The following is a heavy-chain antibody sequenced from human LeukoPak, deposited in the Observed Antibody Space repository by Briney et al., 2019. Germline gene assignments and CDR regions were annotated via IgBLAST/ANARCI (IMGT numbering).Heavy chain of an antibody. V-gene: IGHV3-7*01. CDR1: GFRFNTYW. CDR2: IKQDGNEK. Sequence: GGSLRLSCAASGFRFNTYWMSWVRQAPGKGLEWVANIKQDGNEKYYADSVKGRFTISRDNAKNSLYLQMNSLRAEDTAVYYCAELGITMIGGVWGKGTTVTISS. J-gene: IGHJ6*04. D-gene: IGHD3-10*02. CDR3: AELGITMIGGV.